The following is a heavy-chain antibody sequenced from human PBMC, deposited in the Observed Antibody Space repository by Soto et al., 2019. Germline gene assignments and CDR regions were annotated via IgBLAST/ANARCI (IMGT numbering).Heavy chain of an antibody. Sequence: GASVKVSCKASGYIFRNFGISWVRQAPGQGLEWMGWISAYNGNTNYVQKLQGRVTMTTDTSTGTAYMELGSLRSDDTAVYYCARDKELVIPPYYSYGMDVWCQGTTVTGSS. J-gene: IGHJ6*02. V-gene: IGHV1-18*04. CDR3: ARDKELVIPPYYSYGMDV. D-gene: IGHD3-10*01. CDR2: ISAYNGNT. CDR1: GYIFRNFG.